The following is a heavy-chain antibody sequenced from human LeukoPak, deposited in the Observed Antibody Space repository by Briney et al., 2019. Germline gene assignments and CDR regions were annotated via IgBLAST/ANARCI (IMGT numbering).Heavy chain of an antibody. V-gene: IGHV1-18*01. CDR2: ISAYNGNT. CDR3: ARLGYCTSSSCYGDFYYYYMDV. Sequence: GASVKVSCKASGFTFTSYGISWVRQAPGRGLEWMGWISAYNGNTNYAQKFQGRVTMTTDTSTSAAYMELRSLKSDDTAVYYCARLGYCTSSSCYGDFYYYYMDVWGKGTTVSVSS. J-gene: IGHJ6*03. CDR1: GFTFTSYG. D-gene: IGHD2-2*03.